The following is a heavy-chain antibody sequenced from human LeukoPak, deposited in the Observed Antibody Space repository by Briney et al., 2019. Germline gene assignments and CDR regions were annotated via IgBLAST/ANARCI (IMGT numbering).Heavy chain of an antibody. Sequence: SETLSLTCTASGGFLNSGGYYWTWIRQLPGKGLDWIGSIYYSGTTSYNSSLKSRVTMSVDTSKNQFSLNLISMTAADTAVYYCARGWGWFEPWGQGTLVTVSS. D-gene: IGHD3-16*01. CDR2: IYYSGTT. J-gene: IGHJ5*02. CDR3: ARGWGWFEP. CDR1: GGFLNSGGYY. V-gene: IGHV4-31*03.